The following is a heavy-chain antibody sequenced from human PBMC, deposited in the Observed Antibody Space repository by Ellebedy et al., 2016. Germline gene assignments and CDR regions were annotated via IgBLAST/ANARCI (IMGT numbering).Heavy chain of an antibody. V-gene: IGHV3-30*18. CDR3: AKEDLDY. J-gene: IGHJ4*02. CDR1: GFTFSDYY. CDR2: ISYDGSNK. Sequence: GESLKISXAASGFTFSDYYMNWIRQAPGKGLEWEAVISYDGSNKYYADSVKGRFTISRDNSKNTLYLQMNSLRAEDTAVYYCAKEDLDYWGQGTLVTVSS.